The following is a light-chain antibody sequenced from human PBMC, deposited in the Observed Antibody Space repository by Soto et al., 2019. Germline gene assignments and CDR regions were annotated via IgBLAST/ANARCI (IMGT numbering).Light chain of an antibody. CDR2: EVS. V-gene: IGLV2-14*01. J-gene: IGLJ3*02. CDR1: SSDIGGYNY. Sequence: QSVLTQPASVSGSPGQSITISCAGTSSDIGGYNYVSWYQQHPGKAPKVMIYEVSNRPSGVSNRFSGSKSGNTASLTISGLQAEDEADYYCCSYAGRYTRVFGGGTKVTVL. CDR3: CSYAGRYTRV.